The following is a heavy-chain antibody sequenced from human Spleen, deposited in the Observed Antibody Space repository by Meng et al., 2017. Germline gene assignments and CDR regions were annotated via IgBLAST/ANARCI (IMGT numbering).Heavy chain of an antibody. D-gene: IGHD3-3*01. CDR2: IDYSGTT. CDR1: GGSISSNSYH. J-gene: IGHJ1*01. V-gene: IGHV4-39*01. CDR3: ARGHDYDFWSGPEYFQH. Sequence: QPQLQESGPGLGKPSETLSLTCTVTGGSISSNSYHWGWVRQPPGEGLEWIANIDYSGTTYYNPSLQSRVIISADTANNQFSLKLTSVTAADTAVYYCARGHDYDFWSGPEYFQHWGQGTLVTVSS.